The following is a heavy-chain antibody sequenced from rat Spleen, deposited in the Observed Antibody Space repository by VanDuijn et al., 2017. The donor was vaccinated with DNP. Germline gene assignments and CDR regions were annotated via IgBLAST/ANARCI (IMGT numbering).Heavy chain of an antibody. V-gene: IGHV5S13*01. CDR3: TTASTEGFAY. J-gene: IGHJ3*01. D-gene: IGHD1-11*01. CDR1: GFTFSNYG. CDR2: IRTGGGNT. Sequence: EVQLVESGGDLVQPGRSLKLSCAASGFTFSNYGMAWVRQTPTKGLEWVASIRTGGGNTYYRDSVKGRFTISRDNAESSLYLQMDSLRSEDTATYYCTTASTEGFAYWGQGTLVTVS.